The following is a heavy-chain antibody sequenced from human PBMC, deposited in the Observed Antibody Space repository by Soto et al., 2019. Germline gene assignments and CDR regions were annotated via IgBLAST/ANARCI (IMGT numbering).Heavy chain of an antibody. Sequence: SETLSLTCAVYGGSFSGYYWSWIRQPPGKGLEWIGEINHSGSTNYNPSLKSRVTISVDTSKNQFSLKLSSVTAADTAVYYCARGVRGSYYPLFDYWGQGTLVTVS. D-gene: IGHD1-26*01. V-gene: IGHV4-34*01. CDR3: ARGVRGSYYPLFDY. CDR1: GGSFSGYY. CDR2: INHSGST. J-gene: IGHJ4*02.